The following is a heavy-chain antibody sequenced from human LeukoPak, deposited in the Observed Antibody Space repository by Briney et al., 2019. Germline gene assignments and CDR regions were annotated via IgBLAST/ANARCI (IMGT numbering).Heavy chain of an antibody. Sequence: KPSETLSLTCTVSGGFISSSSYYWGWIRQPPGKGLEWIGSIYYSGSTYYNPSLKSRVTISVDTSKNQFSLKLSSVTAADTAVYYCARHGNDYGDCWFDYWGLGNLVIVSS. V-gene: IGHV4-39*01. CDR1: GGFISSSSYY. CDR2: IYYSGST. D-gene: IGHD4-17*01. J-gene: IGHJ4*02. CDR3: ARHGNDYGDCWFDY.